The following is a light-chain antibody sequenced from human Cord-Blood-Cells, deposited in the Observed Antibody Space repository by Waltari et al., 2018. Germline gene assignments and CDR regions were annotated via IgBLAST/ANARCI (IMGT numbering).Light chain of an antibody. J-gene: IGLJ2*01. CDR3: SSYTSSSTFVV. Sequence: QSALTQPASVSGSPGQSITISCTGTSRDVGGYNYVSWYQQHPAKAPKLMIYDVSKRPSGVSNRFSGSKSGNTASLTISGLQAEDEADYYCSSYTSSSTFVVFGGGTKLTVL. V-gene: IGLV2-14*01. CDR2: DVS. CDR1: SRDVGGYNY.